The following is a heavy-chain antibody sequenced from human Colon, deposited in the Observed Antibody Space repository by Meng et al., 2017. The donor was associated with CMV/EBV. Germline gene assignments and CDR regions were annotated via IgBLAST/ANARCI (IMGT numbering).Heavy chain of an antibody. J-gene: IGHJ4*02. CDR1: GFTFDNYA. CDR2: TNEDGSDK. CDR3: ASTGPLYGLYFCY. D-gene: IGHD2-8*01. V-gene: IGHV3-7*01. Sequence: GESLKISCKVSGFTFDNYAVNWVRQAPGKGLEWVAKTNEDGSDKYYVDSVKGRFTIFRDNAKNSVYLQMNSLRAEDTAVYYCASTGPLYGLYFCYWGQGTLVTVSS.